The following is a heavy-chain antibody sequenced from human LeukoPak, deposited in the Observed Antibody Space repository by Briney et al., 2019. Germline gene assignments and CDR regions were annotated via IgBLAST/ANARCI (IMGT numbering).Heavy chain of an antibody. Sequence: GGSLRLSCAASGFTVSSNYMTWVCQAPGKGLEYVSVIYSGGSTYYADFVKGRFTISRDNSKNTLYLQMNSLRAEDTAVYYCAKDGIAVAGIQYYFDYWGQGTLVTVSS. J-gene: IGHJ4*02. CDR3: AKDGIAVAGIQYYFDY. V-gene: IGHV3-53*05. CDR2: IYSGGST. CDR1: GFTVSSNY. D-gene: IGHD6-19*01.